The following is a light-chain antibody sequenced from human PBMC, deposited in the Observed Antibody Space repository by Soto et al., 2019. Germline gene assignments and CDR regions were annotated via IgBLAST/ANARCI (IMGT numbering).Light chain of an antibody. CDR2: GSS. J-gene: IGKJ1*01. Sequence: DVQITQSPSSLSSSLGYIVTITFRASQAIRNDLAWYQQKPGRAPKRLIYGSSSLQSGVPSRFSGRGSGTEFTLTISSLQPEDFATYYCLQHNVFPRTFGQGTKVDIK. CDR3: LQHNVFPRT. V-gene: IGKV1-17*01. CDR1: QAIRND.